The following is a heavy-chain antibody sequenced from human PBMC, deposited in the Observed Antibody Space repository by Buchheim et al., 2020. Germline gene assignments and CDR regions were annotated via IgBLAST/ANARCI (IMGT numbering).Heavy chain of an antibody. V-gene: IGHV3-23*01. CDR2: ISSNGDNT. CDR1: GFTFSSYA. D-gene: IGHD2-2*01. J-gene: IGHJ4*02. CDR3: AKGPHFYHDLLDY. Sequence: EVQLLESGGGLVQPGGSLRLSCAASGFTFSSYAMHWVRQAPGKGLEWVSAISSNGDNTFSANSVRGRFTISRDNSKNTLYLQMNSLRAEDTAIYFFAKGPHFYHDLLDYWGQGTL.